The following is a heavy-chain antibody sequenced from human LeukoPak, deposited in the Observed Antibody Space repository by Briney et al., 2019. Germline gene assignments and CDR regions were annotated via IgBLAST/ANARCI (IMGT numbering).Heavy chain of an antibody. Sequence: ASVKVSCKASGYTFTSYGISWVRQAPGQGLEWLGIINPSGGTTTYAQKFQGRVTMTRDTSTSTVYMELNTLRSEDTAVYYCARGSNYYYDVTADYPRYWGQGTLVTVSS. V-gene: IGHV1-46*01. D-gene: IGHD3-22*01. CDR2: INPSGGTT. CDR3: ARGSNYYYDVTADYPRY. J-gene: IGHJ4*02. CDR1: GYTFTSYG.